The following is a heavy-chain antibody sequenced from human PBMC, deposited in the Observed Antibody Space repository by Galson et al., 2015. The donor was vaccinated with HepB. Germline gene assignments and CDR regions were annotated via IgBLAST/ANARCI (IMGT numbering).Heavy chain of an antibody. CDR3: ARDSYSTPNFDY. J-gene: IGHJ4*02. CDR1: GGTLNTYT. D-gene: IGHD2-15*01. V-gene: IGHV1-69*08. Sequence: SVKVSCKASGGTLNTYTISWVRQAPGQGLEWMGRIIPLLRTADYAQNFQGRVTLTADTSTSTAYMELSSLRSEDTAVYYCARDSYSTPNFDYWGRGTLVTVSS. CDR2: IIPLLRTA.